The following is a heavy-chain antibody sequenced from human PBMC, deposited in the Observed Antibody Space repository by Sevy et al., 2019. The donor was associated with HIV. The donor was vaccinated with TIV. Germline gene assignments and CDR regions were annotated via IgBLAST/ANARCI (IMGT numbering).Heavy chain of an antibody. CDR3: ARGRGGYYYDSSGYYRFDY. Sequence: ASVKVSCKASGGTFSSYAISWVRQAPGQGLEWMGGIIPIFGTANYAQKFQGRVTITADESTSTASMELSSLRSEDTAVYYCARGRGGYYYDSSGYYRFDYWGQGTLVTVSS. V-gene: IGHV1-69*13. D-gene: IGHD3-22*01. J-gene: IGHJ4*02. CDR2: IIPIFGTA. CDR1: GGTFSSYA.